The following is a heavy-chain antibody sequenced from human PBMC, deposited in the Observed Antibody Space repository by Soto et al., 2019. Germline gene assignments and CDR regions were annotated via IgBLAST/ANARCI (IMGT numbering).Heavy chain of an antibody. D-gene: IGHD1-26*01. V-gene: IGHV4-31*03. CDR2: IYYSGST. J-gene: IGHJ4*02. CDR3: AGIYSGSPGGTLRY. CDR1: GGSISSGGYY. Sequence: QVQLQESGPGLVKPSQTLSLTCTVSGGSISSGGYYWSWIRQHPGQGLEWIGYIYYSGSTYYNPSLKIRVTISLDTSKNQFSLKLSSVTAADTAVYYCAGIYSGSPGGTLRYWGQGTLVTVSS.